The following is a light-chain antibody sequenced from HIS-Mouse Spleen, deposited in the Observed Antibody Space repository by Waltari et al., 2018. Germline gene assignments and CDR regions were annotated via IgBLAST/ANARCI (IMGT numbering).Light chain of an antibody. Sequence: QSALTQPPSASGSPGPSVTISGTGPTRAVGGFNLAPWYQQHPGKAPKLMIYEVSKRPSGVPDRFSGSKSGNTASLTVSGLQAEDEADYYCSSYAGSNNLGVFGGGTKLTVL. CDR1: TRAVGGFNL. J-gene: IGLJ2*01. CDR3: SSYAGSNNLGV. V-gene: IGLV2-8*01. CDR2: EVS.